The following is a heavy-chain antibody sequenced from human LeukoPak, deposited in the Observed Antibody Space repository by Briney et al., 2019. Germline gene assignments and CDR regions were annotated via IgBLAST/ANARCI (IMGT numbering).Heavy chain of an antibody. CDR3: ARDAPIRSDILTGYYWNYYYYYMDV. CDR1: GGSISSGSYY. Sequence: SETLSLTCTVSGGSISSGSYYWSWIRQPAGKGLEWIGRIYTSGSTNYNPSLKSRVTISVDTSKNQFSLKLSSVTAADTAVYYCARDAPIRSDILTGYYWNYYYYYMDVWGKGTTVTISS. CDR2: IYTSGST. V-gene: IGHV4-61*02. D-gene: IGHD3-9*01. J-gene: IGHJ6*03.